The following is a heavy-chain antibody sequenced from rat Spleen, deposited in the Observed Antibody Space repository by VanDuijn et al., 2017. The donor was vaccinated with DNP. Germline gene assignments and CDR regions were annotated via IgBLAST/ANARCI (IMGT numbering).Heavy chain of an antibody. CDR3: TRKGSSWGGLDY. V-gene: IGHV5-31*01. CDR2: ITNTGGST. Sequence: EVQLVESGGGLVQPGRSLKLSCVASGFTFNNYWMTWIRQAPGKGLEWVASITNTGGSTYYPDSVKGRFTISRDNAKSTLYLQMNSLRSEDTATYYCTRKGSSWGGLDYWGQGVMVTVSS. CDR1: GFTFNNYW. J-gene: IGHJ2*01. D-gene: IGHD1-2*01.